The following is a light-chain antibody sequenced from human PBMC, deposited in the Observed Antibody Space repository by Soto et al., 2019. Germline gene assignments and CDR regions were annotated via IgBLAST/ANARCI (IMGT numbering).Light chain of an antibody. V-gene: IGKV1-39*01. CDR2: TAS. J-gene: IGKJ1*01. Sequence: DIQMTQSHSSLSASVGDRVTITCRSSQSISSYINWYQQKPGKAPNLLIYTASSLQSGVPSRFSGSGSGTEFTLTISSLQPDDSATYYCQHYSLYSPWTFGQGTKVDIK. CDR1: QSISSY. CDR3: QHYSLYSPWT.